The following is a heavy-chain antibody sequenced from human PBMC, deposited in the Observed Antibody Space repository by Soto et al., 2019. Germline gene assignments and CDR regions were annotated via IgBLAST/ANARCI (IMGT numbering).Heavy chain of an antibody. CDR2: ISAYNGNT. V-gene: IGHV1-18*01. CDR1: GYTFTSYG. Sequence: QVQLVQSGAEVKKPGASVKVSCKASGYTFTSYGISWVRQAPGQGLEWMGWISAYNGNTNYAQKLRGRVTMTTDTSTSTAYMELRSLRSDDTAVYYCARTLDTGGTTVTTGWFDPWGQGTLVTVSS. D-gene: IGHD4-4*01. CDR3: ARTLDTGGTTVTTGWFDP. J-gene: IGHJ5*02.